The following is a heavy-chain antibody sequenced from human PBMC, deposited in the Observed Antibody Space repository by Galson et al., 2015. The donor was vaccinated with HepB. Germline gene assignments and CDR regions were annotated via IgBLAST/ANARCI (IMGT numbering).Heavy chain of an antibody. CDR2: VSYHDSDK. CDR3: ARDRYSSSIDWYFDL. D-gene: IGHD6-19*01. J-gene: IGHJ2*01. V-gene: IGHV3-30*09. CDR1: GFTFNFYA. Sequence: SLRLSCAASGFTFNFYAMHWVRQTPGKGLEWVAGVSYHDSDKFYADSVRGRFAIAKDNSENTLYLQMNSLRDEDTALYHCARDRYSSSIDWYFDLWGRGTLVTVFS.